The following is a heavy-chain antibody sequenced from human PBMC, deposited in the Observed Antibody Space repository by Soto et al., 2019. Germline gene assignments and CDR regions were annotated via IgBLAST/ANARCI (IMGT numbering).Heavy chain of an antibody. CDR3: AGALGILAGYYRP. J-gene: IGHJ5*01. Sequence: PSETLSLTCTVSGASITSVDYYWSWIRQSPGTGLGWIGYIYYRGTSYYNPSLKSRVSMSADTSKNQFSLKLESVTAADTAVYYCAGALGILAGYYRPWGQGTLVTVS. CDR1: GASITSVDYY. D-gene: IGHD3-9*01. CDR2: IYYRGTS. V-gene: IGHV4-30-4*01.